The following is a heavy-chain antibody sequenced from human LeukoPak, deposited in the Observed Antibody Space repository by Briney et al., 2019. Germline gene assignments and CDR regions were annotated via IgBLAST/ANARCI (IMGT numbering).Heavy chain of an antibody. CDR1: GYTFTDFH. CDR3: ARDQVAGSWSSDVFDI. V-gene: IGHV1-2*02. CDR2: IDPNSGGT. J-gene: IGHJ3*02. D-gene: IGHD6-13*01. Sequence: ASVKVSCKASGYTFTDFHMHWVRQAPGQRPEWMGWIDPNSGGTNYAQEFQGRVTMTRDMSITTAYMEVSRLRFDDTAVYYCARDQVAGSWSSDVFDIWGRGTMVTVSS.